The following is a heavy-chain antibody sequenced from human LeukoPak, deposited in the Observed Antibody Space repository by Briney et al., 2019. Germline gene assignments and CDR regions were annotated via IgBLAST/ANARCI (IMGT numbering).Heavy chain of an antibody. Sequence: SETLSLTCAVSGGSISSSNWWSWVRQPPGKGLEWIGEIYHSGSTNYNPSLKSRVTISVDKSKNQFSLKLSSVTAADTAVYYCAKTGIAPSGLLSWGQGTLVTVSS. J-gene: IGHJ5*02. D-gene: IGHD6-13*01. V-gene: IGHV4-4*02. CDR3: AKTGIAPSGLLS. CDR2: IYHSGST. CDR1: GGSISSSNW.